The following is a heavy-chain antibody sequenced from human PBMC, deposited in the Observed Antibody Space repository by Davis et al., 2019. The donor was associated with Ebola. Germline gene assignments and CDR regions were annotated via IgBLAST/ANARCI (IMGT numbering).Heavy chain of an antibody. D-gene: IGHD1-1*01. CDR1: GFTFSSYD. J-gene: IGHJ4*02. V-gene: IGHV3-21*01. CDR3: ARVQLELPDY. Sequence: PGGSLRLSCAASGFTFSSYDMNWVRQAPGKGLEWVSSIDSSGENIFYADSLKGRFTVSRDNAKNLLFLQVDGLRVEDTAMYYCARVQLELPDYWGQGTLVSASS. CDR2: IDSSGENI.